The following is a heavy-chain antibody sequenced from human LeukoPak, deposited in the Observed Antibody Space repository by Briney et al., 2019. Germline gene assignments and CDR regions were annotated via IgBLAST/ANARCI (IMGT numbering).Heavy chain of an antibody. CDR1: GGSISSHY. Sequence: PSETLSLTCTVSGGSISSHYWSWIRQPPGKGLEWIGYIYYSGSTNYNPSLKSRVTISVDTSKNQFSLKLSSVTAADTAVYYCARDQPCSGGSCYGRFFDYWGQGTLVTVSS. J-gene: IGHJ4*02. D-gene: IGHD2-15*01. CDR2: IYYSGST. CDR3: ARDQPCSGGSCYGRFFDY. V-gene: IGHV4-59*11.